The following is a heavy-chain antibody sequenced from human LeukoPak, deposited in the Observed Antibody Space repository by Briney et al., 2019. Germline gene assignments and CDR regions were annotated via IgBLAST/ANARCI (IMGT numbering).Heavy chain of an antibody. CDR1: GYTFTGYY. V-gene: IGHV1-2*02. CDR2: INPNSGGT. CDR3: ASALMVRGVTPPYNWFDP. Sequence: ASVKVSCKASGYTFTGYYMHWVRQAPGQGLEWMGWINPNSGGTNYAQKFQGRVTMTRDTSISTAYMELSRLRSDDTAVYYCASALMVRGVTPPYNWFDPWGQGTLVTVSS. J-gene: IGHJ5*02. D-gene: IGHD3-10*01.